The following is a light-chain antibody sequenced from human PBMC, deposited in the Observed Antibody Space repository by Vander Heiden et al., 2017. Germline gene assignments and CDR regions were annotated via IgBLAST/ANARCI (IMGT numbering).Light chain of an antibody. J-gene: IGLJ1*01. Sequence: QSALTPPRSVSGSPGQSVTISCTGTSSDVGGYNYVSWYQQHPGKAPVLMIYDVAKRPSGVPDRFSGSKSGSTASLTISGLQAEDEADYYCCSYAGYYTSVFGTGTKVNVL. CDR1: SSDVGGYNY. CDR3: CSYAGYYTSV. CDR2: DVA. V-gene: IGLV2-11*01.